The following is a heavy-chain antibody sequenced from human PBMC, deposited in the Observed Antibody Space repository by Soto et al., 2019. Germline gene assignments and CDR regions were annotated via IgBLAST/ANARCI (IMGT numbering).Heavy chain of an antibody. CDR2: INPSGGTT. CDR3: ARETRYCSGGSCSRWFDP. V-gene: IGHV1-46*01. CDR1: GYTFTNYH. D-gene: IGHD2-15*01. Sequence: GASVKVSCKASGYTFTNYHIHWVRQAPEDGLEWMGRINPSGGTTIYAQKFHGRVTMTRDTSTSTAYMELRSLRSDDTAVYYCARETRYCSGGSCSRWFDPWGQGTLVTVSS. J-gene: IGHJ5*02.